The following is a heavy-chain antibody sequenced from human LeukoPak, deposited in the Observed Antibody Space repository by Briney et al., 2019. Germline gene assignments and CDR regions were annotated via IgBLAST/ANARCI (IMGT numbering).Heavy chain of an antibody. V-gene: IGHV4-38-2*02. J-gene: IGHJ4*02. CDR3: ARFSSRIQLWLSPAYYFDY. CDR2: FFLKGST. D-gene: IGHD5-18*01. CDR1: GYSITSAYY. Sequence: PSETLSLTCTVSGYSITSAYYWGWIRQPPGKGLEWIGSFFLKGSTYYNPSLRSRVTISADTSKNQFSLKLRSVTAADTAVYYCARFSSRIQLWLSPAYYFDYWGQGTLVTVSS.